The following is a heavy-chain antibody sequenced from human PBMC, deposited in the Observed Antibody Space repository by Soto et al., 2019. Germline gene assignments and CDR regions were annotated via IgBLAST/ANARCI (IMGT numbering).Heavy chain of an antibody. CDR3: AKVSYTTEMDV. CDR1: GFSFSNYA. Sequence: PGGSLRLSCGVSGFSFSNYAMSWVRQAPGKGLEWVSAISGSGAGTYYADSVKGRFTISRDNSRNTLYLQMNSLRAEDTALYYCAKVSYTTEMDVWGQGTTVTVSS. J-gene: IGHJ6*02. D-gene: IGHD1-1*01. CDR2: ISGSGAGT. V-gene: IGHV3-23*01.